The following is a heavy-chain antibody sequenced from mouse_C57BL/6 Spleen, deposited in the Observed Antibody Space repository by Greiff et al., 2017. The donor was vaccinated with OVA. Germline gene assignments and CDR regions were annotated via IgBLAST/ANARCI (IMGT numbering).Heavy chain of an antibody. J-gene: IGHJ2*01. V-gene: IGHV5-15*01. CDR3: ARLNYYGSSGGYFDY. Sequence: EVMLVESGGGLVQPGGSLKLSCAASGFTFSDYGMAWVRQAPRKGPEWVAFISNLAYSIYYADTVTGRFTISRENAKNTLYLEMSSLRSEDTAMYYCARLNYYGSSGGYFDYWGQGTTLTVSS. CDR2: ISNLAYSI. CDR1: GFTFSDYG. D-gene: IGHD1-1*01.